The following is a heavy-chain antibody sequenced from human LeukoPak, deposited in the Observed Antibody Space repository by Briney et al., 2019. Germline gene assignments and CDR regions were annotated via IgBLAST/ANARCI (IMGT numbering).Heavy chain of an antibody. V-gene: IGHV4-4*09. D-gene: IGHD3-22*01. CDR3: ARRRDETATAAGYYHMDI. CDR1: GASISSYY. CDR2: IFPSGSI. J-gene: IGHJ6*03. Sequence: SETLSLTCTVSGASISSYYWSWFRRPPGKGLEWIAYIFPSGSINFNPSLKSRVSISVDGSKNNFSLDLSSVTAADTAVYYCARRRDETATAAGYYHMDIWGKGTTVTVSS.